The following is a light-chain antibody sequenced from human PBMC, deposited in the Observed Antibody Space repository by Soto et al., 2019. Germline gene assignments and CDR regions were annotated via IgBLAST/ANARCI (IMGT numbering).Light chain of an antibody. V-gene: IGKV3-20*01. CDR2: GAS. CDR3: QQYGSSIKT. CDR1: QSVSSNY. Sequence: PGDRATLSCRASQSVSSNYLAWYQQRPGQPPNLLIFGASNRAPGIPDRFSGSGSGTDFTLTISRLEPEDFAVYYCQQYGSSIKTFGQGTKVEIK. J-gene: IGKJ1*01.